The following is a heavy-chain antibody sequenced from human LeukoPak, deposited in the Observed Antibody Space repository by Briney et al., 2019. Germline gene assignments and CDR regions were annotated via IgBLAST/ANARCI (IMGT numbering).Heavy chain of an antibody. CDR3: AADLAARLSYGMDV. CDR2: IVVGSGNT. D-gene: IGHD6-6*01. J-gene: IGHJ6*02. V-gene: IGHV1-58*01. Sequence: ASVKVSCKASGFTFTSSAVQWVRQARGQRLEWIGWIVVGSGNTNYAQKLQERVTITRDMSTSTAYMELSSLRSEDTAVYYCAADLAARLSYGMDVWGQGTTVTVSS. CDR1: GFTFTSSA.